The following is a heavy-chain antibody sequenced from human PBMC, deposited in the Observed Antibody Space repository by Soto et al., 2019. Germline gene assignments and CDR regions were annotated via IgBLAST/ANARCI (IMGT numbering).Heavy chain of an antibody. CDR3: ARDRGLEYQLLPARREYYYYYYGMDV. CDR2: IWYDGSNK. J-gene: IGHJ6*02. CDR1: GFTFSSYG. D-gene: IGHD2-2*01. V-gene: IGHV3-33*01. Sequence: HPGGSLRLSCAASGFTFSSYGMHWVRQAPGKGLEWVAVIWYDGSNKYYADSVKGRFTISRDNSKNTLYLQMNSLRAEDTAVYYCARDRGLEYQLLPARREYYYYYYGMDVWGQGTTVTVSS.